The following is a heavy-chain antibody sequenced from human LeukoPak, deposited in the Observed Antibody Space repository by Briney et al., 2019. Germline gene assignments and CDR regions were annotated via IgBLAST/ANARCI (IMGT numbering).Heavy chain of an antibody. CDR1: GFTFSSYA. CDR3: AKDRPHPSVEPTNFDY. D-gene: IGHD2-8*01. Sequence: GGSLRLSCAASGFTFSSYAMSWVRQAPGKGLEWVSAISGSGGSTYYTDAVKGRFTVSRDNSKNTLYLQMNSLRAEDTAVYYCAKDRPHPSVEPTNFDYWGQGTQVTVSS. J-gene: IGHJ4*02. V-gene: IGHV3-23*01. CDR2: ISGSGGST.